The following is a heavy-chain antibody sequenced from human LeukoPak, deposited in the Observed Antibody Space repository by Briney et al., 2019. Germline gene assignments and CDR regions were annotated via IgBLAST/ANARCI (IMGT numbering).Heavy chain of an antibody. Sequence: SETLSLTCTVSGYSISSGYYWGWIRQPPGKGLEWIGSIYHSGRTFYNPSLKSRVTISVDTSKNQFSLKLSSVTAADTAVYYCARTEESGYSYRYFGYYYYMDVWGKGTTVTVSS. CDR3: ARTEESGYSYRYFGYYYYMDV. J-gene: IGHJ6*03. V-gene: IGHV4-38-2*02. D-gene: IGHD5-18*01. CDR2: IYHSGRT. CDR1: GYSISSGYY.